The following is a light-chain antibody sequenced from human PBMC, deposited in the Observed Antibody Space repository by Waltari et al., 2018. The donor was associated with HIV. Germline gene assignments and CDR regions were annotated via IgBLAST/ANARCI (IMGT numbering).Light chain of an antibody. CDR1: SGSVAKNY. J-gene: IGLJ2*01. V-gene: IGLV6-57*04. CDR3: QSYDNNNPKV. Sequence: NFMLTQPHSVSESPGKTVTNSCTRSSGSVAKNYVPRTQKRPGSAPTIVIYQDNQRPSAVPDRFSGSIDSSSNSASLTISGLKTEDEADYYCQSYDNNNPKVFGGGTKLTVL. CDR2: QDN.